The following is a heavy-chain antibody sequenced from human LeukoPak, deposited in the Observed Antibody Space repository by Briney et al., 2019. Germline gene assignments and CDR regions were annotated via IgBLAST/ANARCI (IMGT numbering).Heavy chain of an antibody. Sequence: PGGSLRLSCAASGFTFSNAWMSWVRQAPGKGLEWVGRIKSKTDGGTTDYAAPVKGRFTISRDDSKNTLYLQMNSLKTEDTAVYYCTSTYYDFWSGLVLVLSDYWGQGTLVTVSS. J-gene: IGHJ4*02. D-gene: IGHD3-3*01. V-gene: IGHV3-15*01. CDR1: GFTFSNAW. CDR2: IKSKTDGGTT. CDR3: TSTYYDFWSGLVLVLSDY.